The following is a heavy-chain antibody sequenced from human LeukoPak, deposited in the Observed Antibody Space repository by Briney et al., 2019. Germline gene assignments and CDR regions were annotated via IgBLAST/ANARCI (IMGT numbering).Heavy chain of an antibody. V-gene: IGHV4-39*01. CDR3: ARHMRAVAGWGTGELDV. CDR2: IYYSGST. D-gene: IGHD6-19*01. J-gene: IGHJ6*04. CDR1: GGSISSSSYY. Sequence: PSETLSLTCTVSGGSISSSSYYWGWIRQPPGKGLEWIGSIYYSGSTYYNPSLKSRVTISVDTSKNQFSLKLSSVTAADTAVYYCARHMRAVAGWGTGELDVWGKGTTVTISS.